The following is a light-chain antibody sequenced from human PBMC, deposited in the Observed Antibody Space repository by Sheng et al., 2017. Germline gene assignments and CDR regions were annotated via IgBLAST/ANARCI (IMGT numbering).Light chain of an antibody. CDR3: QYFGSSPWT. V-gene: IGKV3-11*01. CDR1: QSVGVF. J-gene: IGKJ1*01. CDR2: DAS. Sequence: ETVLTQSPATLSLSPGERATLSCRASQSVGVFLAWYQQKPGQAPRLLIYDASNRATGIPARFSGSGSGTDFTLTISRLEPEDFAVYYCQYFGSSPWTFGQGTKVEIK.